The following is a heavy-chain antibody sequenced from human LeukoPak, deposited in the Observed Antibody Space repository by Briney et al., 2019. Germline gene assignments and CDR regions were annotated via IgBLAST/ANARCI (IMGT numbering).Heavy chain of an antibody. V-gene: IGHV3-23*01. CDR1: GFTFSSYW. Sequence: GGSLRLSCAASGFTFSSYWMSWVRQAPGKGLEWVSSISDSCGSTNYADSVKGRFAISRDNSKNTLCLQMNSLRAEDTAVYYCAKDPTSYYFDYWGQGTLVTVSS. CDR2: ISDSCGST. CDR3: AKDPTSYYFDY. J-gene: IGHJ4*02.